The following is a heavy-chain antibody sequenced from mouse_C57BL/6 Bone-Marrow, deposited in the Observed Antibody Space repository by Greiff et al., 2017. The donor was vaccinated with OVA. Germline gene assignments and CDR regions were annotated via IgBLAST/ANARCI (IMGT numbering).Heavy chain of an antibody. CDR2: IDPENGDT. Sequence: EVQVVESGAELVRPGASVKLSCTASGFNIKDDYMHWVKQRPEQGLEWIGWIDPENGDTEYASKFQGKATITADTSSNTAYLQLSSLTSEDTAVYYCTTSDYWYFDVWGTGTTVTVSS. CDR3: TTSDYWYFDV. J-gene: IGHJ1*03. V-gene: IGHV14-4*01. CDR1: GFNIKDDY.